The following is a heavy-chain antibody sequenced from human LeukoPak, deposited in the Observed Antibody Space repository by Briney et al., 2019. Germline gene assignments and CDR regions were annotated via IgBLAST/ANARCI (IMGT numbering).Heavy chain of an antibody. CDR1: GFTFSSYG. CDR2: IWYDGSKK. V-gene: IGHV3-33*01. J-gene: IGHJ3*02. Sequence: GRSLRLSCAPSGFTFSSYGMHWVRQAPGKGLEWVAVIWYDGSKKYYADSVKGRFTISRDNSRNTLFLQMNSLRVEDTAVYYCARWNGGVRAFDIWGQGTMVTVSS. D-gene: IGHD2-8*02. CDR3: ARWNGGVRAFDI.